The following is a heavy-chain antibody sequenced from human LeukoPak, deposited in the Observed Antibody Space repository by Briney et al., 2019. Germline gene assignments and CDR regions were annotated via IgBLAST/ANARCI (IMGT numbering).Heavy chain of an antibody. J-gene: IGHJ4*02. CDR1: GGSISSRSYY. D-gene: IGHD3-3*01. CDR2: IYYSGST. CDR3: ARQAIFGVVIAFRGYYFDY. Sequence: SETLSLTCPVSGGSISSRSYYGGWLRRPPGKGLEWVGSIYYSGSTYYNPSLKRRVTISVDTSKNQFSLKLSSVTAADTAVYYCARQAIFGVVIAFRGYYFDYWGQGTLVTVSS. V-gene: IGHV4-39*01.